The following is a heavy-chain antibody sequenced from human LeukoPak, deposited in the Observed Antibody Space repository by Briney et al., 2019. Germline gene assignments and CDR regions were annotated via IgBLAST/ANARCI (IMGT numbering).Heavy chain of an antibody. D-gene: IGHD3-22*01. CDR2: IRSNSDGGTI. CDR1: GFTFSRYW. CDR3: ATDFYDTT. J-gene: IGHJ5*02. Sequence: GGSLRLSCVGSGFTFSRYWLNWVRQAPGKGLEWVGRIRSNSDGGTIDYAAPVKGRFALSRDDSKDTLYLQMNSLQTEDTAVYYCATDFYDTTWGQGTLVTVSS. V-gene: IGHV3-15*07.